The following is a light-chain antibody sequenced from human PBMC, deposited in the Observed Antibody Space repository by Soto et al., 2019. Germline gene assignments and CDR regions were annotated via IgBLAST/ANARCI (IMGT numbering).Light chain of an antibody. CDR3: AAWDDSLNGFYV. V-gene: IGLV1-44*01. Sequence: QSVLTQPPSAAGTPGQKVTISCSGSSSNIGSNNVNWYQQLPETAPKLLIHTTDQRPSGVPDRFSASKSGTSASLAISGLRSEDEADYYCAAWDDSLNGFYVFGTGTKATVL. J-gene: IGLJ1*01. CDR2: TTD. CDR1: SSNIGSNN.